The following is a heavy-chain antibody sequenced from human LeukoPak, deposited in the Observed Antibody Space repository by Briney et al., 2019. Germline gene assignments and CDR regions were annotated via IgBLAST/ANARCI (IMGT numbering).Heavy chain of an antibody. D-gene: IGHD6-13*01. CDR3: AKGSSPLGHFDY. CDR2: ISGSGGNT. Sequence: GGSLRLSCAASGFTFYTYAMTWVRQAPGKGLEWVSSISGSGGNTYYADSVKGRFTVSRDNSKNTLYLQMNSLRAEDTAVHYCAKGSSPLGHFDYWGQGTLVTVSS. J-gene: IGHJ4*02. CDR1: GFTFYTYA. V-gene: IGHV3-23*01.